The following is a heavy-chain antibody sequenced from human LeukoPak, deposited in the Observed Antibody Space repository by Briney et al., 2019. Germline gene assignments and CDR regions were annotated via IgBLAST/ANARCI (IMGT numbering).Heavy chain of an antibody. D-gene: IGHD6-19*01. Sequence: ASVKVSCKASGYTFTGYYMHWVRQAPGQGLEWMGWINPNSGGTNYAQKFQGRVTMTRDTSISTAYMELSRLRSDDTAVYYCARDRCEQWLVLHHYRGMDVWGQGTTVTVSS. CDR2: INPNSGGT. CDR1: GYTFTGYY. V-gene: IGHV1-2*02. J-gene: IGHJ6*02. CDR3: ARDRCEQWLVLHHYRGMDV.